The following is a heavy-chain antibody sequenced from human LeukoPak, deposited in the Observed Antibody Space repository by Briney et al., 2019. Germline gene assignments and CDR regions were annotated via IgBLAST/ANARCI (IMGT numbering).Heavy chain of an antibody. CDR2: VSFDGSDK. J-gene: IGHJ5*02. CDR1: RFPFSNYA. Sequence: PGGSLRLSCTASRFPFSNYAFHWVRQAPGKGLEWVALVSFDGSDKYYVDSVKGRFTISRDDSRNTLHLQMNSLRLEDTAVYYCARDGFVGNDQGGIDLWGQGTLVTVSS. V-gene: IGHV3-30-3*01. D-gene: IGHD5-12*01. CDR3: ARDGFVGNDQGGIDL.